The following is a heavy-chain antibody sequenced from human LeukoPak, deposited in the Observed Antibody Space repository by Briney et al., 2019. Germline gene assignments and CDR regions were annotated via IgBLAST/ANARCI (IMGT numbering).Heavy chain of an antibody. D-gene: IGHD6-19*01. CDR2: INHSGST. Sequence: SSETLSLTCAVYGGSFSGYYWSWIRQPPGKGLEWIGEINHSGSTNYNPSLKSRVTISVDTSKNQFSLKLSSVTAADTAVYYCARFQPLWLSAGRRLAFDIWGQGTMVTVSS. V-gene: IGHV4-34*01. CDR3: ARFQPLWLSAGRRLAFDI. CDR1: GGSFSGYY. J-gene: IGHJ3*02.